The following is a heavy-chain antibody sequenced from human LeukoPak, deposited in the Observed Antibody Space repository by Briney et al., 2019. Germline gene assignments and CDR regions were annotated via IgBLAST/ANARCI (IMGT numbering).Heavy chain of an antibody. J-gene: IGHJ5*02. V-gene: IGHV1-69-2*01. CDR2: VDPEDGET. Sequence: APVKVSCKVSGYTFTDYYMHWVQQAPGKGLEWMGLVDPEDGETIYAEKFQGRVTITADTSTDTAYMELSRLRSEDTAVYYCATDRNYDILTGYFNWFDPWGQGTLVTVSS. CDR3: ATDRNYDILTGYFNWFDP. CDR1: GYTFTDYY. D-gene: IGHD3-9*01.